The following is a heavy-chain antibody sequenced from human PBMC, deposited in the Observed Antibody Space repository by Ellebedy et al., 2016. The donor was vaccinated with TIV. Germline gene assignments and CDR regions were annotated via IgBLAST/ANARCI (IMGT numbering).Heavy chain of an antibody. CDR1: GYTFTSYG. CDR2: MNPNSGNT. Sequence: AASVKVSCKASGYTFTSYGINWVRQATGQGLEWMGWMNPNSGNTGYAQNFQGRVTVTRDTSTSTVYMELSSLRSEDTAVYYCARGRGYSYDVCDIWGQGTMVTVSS. CDR3: ARGRGYSYDVCDI. D-gene: IGHD5-18*01. J-gene: IGHJ3*02. V-gene: IGHV1-8*02.